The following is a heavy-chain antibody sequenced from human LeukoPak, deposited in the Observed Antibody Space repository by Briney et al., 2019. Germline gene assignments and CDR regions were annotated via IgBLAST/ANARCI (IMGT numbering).Heavy chain of an antibody. J-gene: IGHJ4*02. CDR3: ASSGWYRYYFDY. D-gene: IGHD6-19*01. Sequence: GGSLRLSCAASGFTFSSYSMNWVRQAPGKGLEWVSSISSSSSYIYYADSVKGRFTISRDNAKNSLYLQMNSLRAEDTAVYYCASSGWYRYYFDYWGQGTLVTVSS. CDR2: ISSSSSYI. V-gene: IGHV3-21*01. CDR1: GFTFSSYS.